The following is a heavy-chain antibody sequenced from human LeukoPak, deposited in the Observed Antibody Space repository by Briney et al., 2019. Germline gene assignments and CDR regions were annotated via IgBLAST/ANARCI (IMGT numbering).Heavy chain of an antibody. CDR1: GGSFSGYY. CDR3: ARARGDSSGYYPDY. Sequence: KPSETLSLTCAVYGGSFSGYYWSWIRQPPGKGLEWIGEINHSGSTNYNPSLKSRVTISVDTSKNQFSLKLSSVTAADTAVYYCARARGDSSGYYPDYWGQGTLVTVSS. V-gene: IGHV4-34*01. J-gene: IGHJ4*02. D-gene: IGHD3-22*01. CDR2: INHSGST.